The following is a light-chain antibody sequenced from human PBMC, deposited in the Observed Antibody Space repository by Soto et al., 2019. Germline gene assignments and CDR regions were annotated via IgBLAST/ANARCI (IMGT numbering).Light chain of an antibody. CDR2: GAS. CDR3: QLYGSSALT. V-gene: IGKV3-20*01. Sequence: EFVLTQSPGTLSLSPGERATLSCRVSQTVTTSYVAWYQQKPGQAPRLLTFGASNRATGIPERFSGSGSGTDFTLTIGRMEPEDFAVYYCQLYGSSALTFGGGTKVEIK. CDR1: QTVTTSY. J-gene: IGKJ4*01.